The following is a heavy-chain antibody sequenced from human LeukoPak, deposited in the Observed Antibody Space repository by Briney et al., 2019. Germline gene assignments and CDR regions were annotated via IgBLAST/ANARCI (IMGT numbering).Heavy chain of an antibody. Sequence: SETLSLTCTVSGGSISSSNYYWGWIRQPPGKGLEWIGSNYYSGSTYYNPSLKSRVTISVDTSKNQFSLKLSSVTAADTAVYYCATRARVEDYWGQGTLVTVSS. D-gene: IGHD5-24*01. CDR1: GGSISSSNYY. V-gene: IGHV4-39*01. J-gene: IGHJ4*02. CDR3: ATRARVEDY. CDR2: NYYSGST.